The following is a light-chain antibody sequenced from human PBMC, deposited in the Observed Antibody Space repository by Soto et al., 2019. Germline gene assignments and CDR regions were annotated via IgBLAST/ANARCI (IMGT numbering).Light chain of an antibody. CDR3: QHYNNWPPWT. CDR1: QSVSIN. Sequence: EIVMTQSPATLSVSPGERATLSCRASQSVSINLAWYQQKPGQAPRLLIYGASTRATGIPARFSGSGSGTPFTLTISSLQSEDFAVYYCQHYNNWPPWTFGQGTKVEIK. V-gene: IGKV3-15*01. J-gene: IGKJ1*01. CDR2: GAS.